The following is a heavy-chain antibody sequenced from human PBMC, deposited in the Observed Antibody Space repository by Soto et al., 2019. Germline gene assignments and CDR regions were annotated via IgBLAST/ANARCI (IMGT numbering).Heavy chain of an antibody. V-gene: IGHV1-69*08. CDR2: IIPFLGIA. Sequence: QVQLVQSGAEVKKPGSSVKVSCKASGGIFSSYTINWVRQAPGQGLEWMGRIIPFLGIANYAQKFQGRGTITADKSTSTAYMDLSSLRSEDTAVYYCARDYYDSSGAFDIWGQGTMVTVSS. D-gene: IGHD3-22*01. CDR3: ARDYYDSSGAFDI. J-gene: IGHJ3*02. CDR1: GGIFSSYT.